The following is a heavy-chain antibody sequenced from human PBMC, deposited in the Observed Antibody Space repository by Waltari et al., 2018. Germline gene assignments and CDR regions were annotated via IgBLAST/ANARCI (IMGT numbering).Heavy chain of an antibody. D-gene: IGHD6-19*01. CDR3: ARPIGSSSGSGRFDP. J-gene: IGHJ5*02. CDR1: GYSLSSGYY. V-gene: IGHV4-38-2*01. Sequence: QVQLQESGPGLVKPSETLSLTCAVSGYSLSSGYYWGWIRQPPGKGLEWIGSIYHSGSTYYNPSLKSRVTISVDTSKNQFSLKLSSVTAADTAVYYCARPIGSSSGSGRFDPWGQGTLVTVSS. CDR2: IYHSGST.